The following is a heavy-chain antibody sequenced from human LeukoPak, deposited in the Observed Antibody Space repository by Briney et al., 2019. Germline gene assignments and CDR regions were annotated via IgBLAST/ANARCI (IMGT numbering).Heavy chain of an antibody. Sequence: ASVKVPCKASGYIFTGYYMHWVRQAPGQGLEWMGWINPNSGSTNYAQKFQGRVTITRDTSISTAYMALSGLASDDTALYYCARRFYDSSGRRDALDIWGQGTMVTVSS. CDR3: ARRFYDSSGRRDALDI. J-gene: IGHJ3*02. CDR1: GYIFTGYY. V-gene: IGHV1-2*02. CDR2: INPNSGST. D-gene: IGHD3-22*01.